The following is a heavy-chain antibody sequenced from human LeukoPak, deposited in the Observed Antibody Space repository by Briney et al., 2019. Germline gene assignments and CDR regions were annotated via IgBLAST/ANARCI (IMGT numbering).Heavy chain of an antibody. CDR3: ARVNCSGGTCYSNRGALDI. V-gene: IGHV4-59*01. CDR2: IFYSGST. CDR1: GGSISTYY. D-gene: IGHD2-15*01. Sequence: SESLSLTCTVSGGSISTYYWSWIRQPPGKGLEWIGYIFYSGSTNCNPSLKSRVTMSVDTSRNHFSLKLSSVTAADTAVYYCARVNCSGGTCYSNRGALDIWGQGTMVTVSS. J-gene: IGHJ3*02.